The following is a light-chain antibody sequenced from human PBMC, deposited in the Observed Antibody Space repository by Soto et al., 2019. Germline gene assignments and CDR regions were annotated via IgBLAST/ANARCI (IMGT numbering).Light chain of an antibody. Sequence: IVLTQSPGPLSLSPGERDTLSCRASQSVGSSYLAWYQQKPGQAPSLLISGASSSATGIPDRCSGSGSGTDFSLTISRLEPEDSAVYYCQQYGSSPITFGQGQRLEIK. CDR3: QQYGSSPIT. V-gene: IGKV3-20*01. CDR2: GAS. J-gene: IGKJ5*01. CDR1: QSVGSSY.